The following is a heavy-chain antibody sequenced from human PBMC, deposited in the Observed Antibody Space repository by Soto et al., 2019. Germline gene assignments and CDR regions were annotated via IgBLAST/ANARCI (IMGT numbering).Heavy chain of an antibody. D-gene: IGHD1-26*01. Sequence: QITLKESGPTLVKPTQTLTLTCTFSGFSLTTDRVGVAWIRQPPGEALEWLAVIYWDDSKTYRPSLESRLTITKETSKNQMAPTMTNIDSLDTATYYCAHAYGGRSLYWGQGTLVTVSS. CDR1: GFSLTTDRVG. J-gene: IGHJ4*02. CDR3: AHAYGGRSLY. CDR2: IYWDDSK. V-gene: IGHV2-5*02.